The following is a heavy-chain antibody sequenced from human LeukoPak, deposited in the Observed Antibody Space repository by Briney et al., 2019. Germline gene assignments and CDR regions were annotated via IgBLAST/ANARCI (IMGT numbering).Heavy chain of an antibody. J-gene: IGHJ5*02. Sequence: SETLSLTRAVSGYSISSGYYWGWIRQPPGKGLEWIGSIYHSGSTYYNPSLKSRVTISVDTSKNQFSLKLSSVTAADTALYYCARDHLQVWFGDPRGPKSNWFDPWGQGTLVTVSS. V-gene: IGHV4-38-2*02. CDR2: IYHSGST. CDR1: GYSISSGYY. CDR3: ARDHLQVWFGDPRGPKSNWFDP. D-gene: IGHD3-10*01.